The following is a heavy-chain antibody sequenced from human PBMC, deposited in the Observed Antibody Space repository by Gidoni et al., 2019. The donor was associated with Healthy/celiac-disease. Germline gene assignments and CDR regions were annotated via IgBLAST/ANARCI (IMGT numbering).Heavy chain of an antibody. CDR1: GGSFSGYY. CDR2: IKYSGST. V-gene: IGHV4-34*01. J-gene: IGHJ6*02. Sequence: QVQLQQWGAGLLKPSETLSLTCAVYGGSFSGYYWSWVRPPPGKGLEWIGEIKYSGSTNYNPSLKSRVTISGDTSKNQFSLRLSSVTAADTAVYYCARLGYCSSTSCYHYGMDVWGQGTTVTVSS. CDR3: ARLGYCSSTSCYHYGMDV. D-gene: IGHD2-2*01.